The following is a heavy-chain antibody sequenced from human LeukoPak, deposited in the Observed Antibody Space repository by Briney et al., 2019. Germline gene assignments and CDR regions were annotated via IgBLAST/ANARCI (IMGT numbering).Heavy chain of an antibody. V-gene: IGHV4-38-2*02. CDR2: THHSGAT. Sequence: SETLSLTCSVSGYSISSGYFWGWIRPPPGKGAEWIATTHHSGATYYNPSLKSRVTLSVDTSKNQVSLKMTSVTAADAAVYYCTREVWGSTFPDYWGQGTLVTVSS. J-gene: IGHJ4*02. CDR3: TREVWGSTFPDY. CDR1: GYSISSGYF. D-gene: IGHD7-27*01.